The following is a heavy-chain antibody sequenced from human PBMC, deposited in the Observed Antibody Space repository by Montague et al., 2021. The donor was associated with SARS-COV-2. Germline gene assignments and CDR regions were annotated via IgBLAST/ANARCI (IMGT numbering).Heavy chain of an antibody. V-gene: IGHV4-59*08. CDR3: ARRGVVPAGMEYYYYGMDV. Sequence: SETLSLTCTVSGGSISSYYWSWIRQPPGKGLEWIGYIYYSGSTNYNPSLKSRGTISVDTSKNQFSLKLSSVTAADTAVYYCARRGVVPAGMEYYYYGMDVWGQGTTVTVSS. D-gene: IGHD2-2*01. CDR1: GGSISSYY. J-gene: IGHJ6*02. CDR2: IYYSGST.